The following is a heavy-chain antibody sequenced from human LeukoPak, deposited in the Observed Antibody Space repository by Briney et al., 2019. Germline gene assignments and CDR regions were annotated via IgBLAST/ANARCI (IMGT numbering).Heavy chain of an antibody. CDR1: GGTFSSYA. CDR3: ARDFYYDILTGYYAPLIA. J-gene: IGHJ4*02. CDR2: IIPIFGTA. V-gene: IGHV1-69*05. Sequence: SVKVSCKASGGTFSSYAISWVLQAPGQGLEWMGGIIPIFGTANYAQKFQGRVTITTDESTSTAYMELSSLRSEDTAVYYCARDFYYDILTGYYAPLIAWGQGTLVTVSS. D-gene: IGHD3-9*01.